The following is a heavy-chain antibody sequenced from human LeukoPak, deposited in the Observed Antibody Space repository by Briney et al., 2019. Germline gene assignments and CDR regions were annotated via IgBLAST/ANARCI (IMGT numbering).Heavy chain of an antibody. V-gene: IGHV1-46*01. D-gene: IGHD3-10*01. Sequence: ASVKVSCKASGYTFTSYYMHWVRQAPGQGLEWMGIINPSGGSTSYAQKFQGRVTMTRDMSTSTAYMELSSLRSEDTAVYYCARSRGSKYDAFDIWGQGTMVTVSS. J-gene: IGHJ3*02. CDR3: ARSRGSKYDAFDI. CDR2: INPSGGST. CDR1: GYTFTSYY.